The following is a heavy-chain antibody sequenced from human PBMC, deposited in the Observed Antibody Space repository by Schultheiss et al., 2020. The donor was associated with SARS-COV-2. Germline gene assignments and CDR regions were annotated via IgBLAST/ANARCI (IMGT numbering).Heavy chain of an antibody. J-gene: IGHJ5*02. CDR2: IYHSGST. D-gene: IGHD6-13*01. Sequence: SETLSLTCTVSGGSISSSSYYWGWIRQPPGKGLEWIGYIYHSGSTYYNPSLKSRVTISVDRSKNQFSLKLSSVTAADTAVYYCAKDRGSSLIAKANWFDPWGQGTLVTVSS. V-gene: IGHV4-39*07. CDR1: GGSISSSSYY. CDR3: AKDRGSSLIAKANWFDP.